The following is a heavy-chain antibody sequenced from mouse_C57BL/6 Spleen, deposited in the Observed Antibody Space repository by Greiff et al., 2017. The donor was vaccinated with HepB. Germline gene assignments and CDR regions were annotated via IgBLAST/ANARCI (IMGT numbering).Heavy chain of an antibody. CDR2: INPNYGTT. J-gene: IGHJ1*03. Sequence: EVQGVESGPELVKPGASVKISCKASGYSFTDYNMNWVKQSNGKSLEWIGVINPNYGTTSYNQKFKGKATLTVDQSSSTAYMQLNSLTSEDSAVYYCARGTLYGSSYGYFDVWGTGTTVTVSS. D-gene: IGHD1-1*01. V-gene: IGHV1-39*01. CDR1: GYSFTDYN. CDR3: ARGTLYGSSYGYFDV.